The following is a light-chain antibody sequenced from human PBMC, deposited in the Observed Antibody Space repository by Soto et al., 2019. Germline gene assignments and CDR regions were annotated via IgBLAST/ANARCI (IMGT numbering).Light chain of an antibody. V-gene: IGKV3-15*01. CDR1: ESVTTN. CDR3: QQYNNWPLA. CDR2: GAS. J-gene: IGKJ3*01. Sequence: EIVMTQSPATLSVSPGERATLSCRAGESVTTNLAWYQQKPGQAPRLLIYGASTRATGIPARFSGSGSGTEFTRSIISLQSEDFAVYYCQQYNNWPLAFGPGTKVDIK.